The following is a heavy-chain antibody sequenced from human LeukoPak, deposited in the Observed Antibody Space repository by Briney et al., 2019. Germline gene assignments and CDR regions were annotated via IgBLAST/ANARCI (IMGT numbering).Heavy chain of an antibody. CDR3: VKDSAAASYDYGLDV. J-gene: IGHJ6*02. CDR1: GFTFNNYA. Sequence: PGGSLRLSCSTSGFTFNNYAMHWVRQAPGKGLEHVACISNNGGSTYYADSVKGRFSISRDNSKNTSYLLMSSLRGEDTAVYYCVKDSAAASYDYGLDVWGQGTTVTVSS. CDR2: ISNNGGST. V-gene: IGHV3-64D*09. D-gene: IGHD6-13*01.